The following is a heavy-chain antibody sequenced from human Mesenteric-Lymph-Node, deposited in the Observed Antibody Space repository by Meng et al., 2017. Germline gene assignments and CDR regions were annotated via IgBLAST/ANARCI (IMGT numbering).Heavy chain of an antibody. V-gene: IGHV1-69*05. D-gene: IGHD1-1*01. Sequence: SVKVSCKASGGTFSSYAISWVRQAPGQGLEWMGGIIPIFGTANYAQKFQGRVTITTDESTSTAYMELSSLRSEDTAVYYCARDKRTDKDLRYFDYWGQGTLVTVSS. CDR1: GGTFSSYA. J-gene: IGHJ4*02. CDR2: IIPIFGTA. CDR3: ARDKRTDKDLRYFDY.